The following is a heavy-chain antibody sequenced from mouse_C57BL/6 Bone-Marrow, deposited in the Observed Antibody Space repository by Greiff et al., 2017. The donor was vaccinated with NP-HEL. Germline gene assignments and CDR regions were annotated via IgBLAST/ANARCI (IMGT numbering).Heavy chain of an antibody. CDR3: ARTLYGSSYRFDY. V-gene: IGHV1-81*01. Sequence: VQLVESGAELARPGASVKLSCKASGYTFTSYGISWVKQRTGQGLEWIGEIYPRSGNTYYNEKFKGKATLTADKSSSTAYMELRSLTSEDSAVYFCARTLYGSSYRFDYWGQGTTLTVSS. CDR2: IYPRSGNT. J-gene: IGHJ2*01. CDR1: GYTFTSYG. D-gene: IGHD1-1*01.